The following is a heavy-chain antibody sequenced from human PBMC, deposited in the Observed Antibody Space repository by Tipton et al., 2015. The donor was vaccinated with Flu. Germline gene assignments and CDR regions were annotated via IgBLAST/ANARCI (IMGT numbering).Heavy chain of an antibody. CDR2: ISHDGHSK. Sequence: SLRLSCVTSTIFNAHWVRQAPGKGLEWVAAISHDGHSKYYADSVKGRFTISRDNSGNTLRLQMDSLRGDDTAVYYCVRAEYSSGWCDVFDVWGQGTMVTVSS. D-gene: IGHD6-19*01. CDR3: VRAEYSSGWCDVFDV. CDR1: TIFN. J-gene: IGHJ3*01. V-gene: IGHV3-30-3*01.